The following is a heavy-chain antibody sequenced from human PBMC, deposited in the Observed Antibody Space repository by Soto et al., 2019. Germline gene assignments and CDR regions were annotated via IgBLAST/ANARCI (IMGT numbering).Heavy chain of an antibody. Sequence: PSETLSLTCTVSGGSISSYYWSWIRQPPGKGLEWIGYIYYSGSTNYNPSLKSRVTISVDTSKNQFSLKLSSVTAADTAVYYCAREGVSSRWYNYYGMDAWGQGTTVTVSS. CDR3: AREGVSSRWYNYYGMDA. CDR2: IYYSGST. CDR1: GGSISSYY. D-gene: IGHD6-13*01. J-gene: IGHJ6*02. V-gene: IGHV4-59*01.